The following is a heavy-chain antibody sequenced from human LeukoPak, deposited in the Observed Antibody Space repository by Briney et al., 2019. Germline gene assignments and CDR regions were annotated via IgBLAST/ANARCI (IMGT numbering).Heavy chain of an antibody. J-gene: IGHJ4*02. CDR3: ASGSNGDYAY. D-gene: IGHD4-17*01. Sequence: GGSLRLSCAASGFTFSSYSMNWVRQAPGKGLEWVSSISSSSSYIYYADSVKGRFTISRDNAKNSLYLQMNSLRAEDTAVYYCASGSNGDYAYWGQGTLVTVSP. V-gene: IGHV3-21*01. CDR2: ISSSSSYI. CDR1: GFTFSSYS.